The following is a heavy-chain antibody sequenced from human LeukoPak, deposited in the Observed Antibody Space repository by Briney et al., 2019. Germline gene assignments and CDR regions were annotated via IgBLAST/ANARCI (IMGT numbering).Heavy chain of an antibody. CDR3: VRGTGY. CDR1: GFSFSTYV. V-gene: IGHV3-64D*06. J-gene: IGHJ4*02. Sequence: GGSLRLSCSVSGFSFSTYVMHWVRQAPGKGLEYVSAISSNGDNTYYADSVKGRFTISRDNSKNTLYLQMSSLRADYTAVYYCVRGTGYWGQGTLVTVSS. CDR2: ISSNGDNT.